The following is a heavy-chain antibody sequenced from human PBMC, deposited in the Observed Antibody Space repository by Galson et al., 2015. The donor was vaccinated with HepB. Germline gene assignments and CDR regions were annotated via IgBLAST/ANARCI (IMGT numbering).Heavy chain of an antibody. D-gene: IGHD2-15*01. Sequence: SLRLSCAASGFTFSSYAMTWVRQVPGKGLEWVSGISGTGSTYYADSVKGRFTISRDNSKNTLYLQMNSLRAEDTAVYYCAKGLLKYDRWGQGTLVTVSS. V-gene: IGHV3-23*01. CDR1: GFTFSSYA. J-gene: IGHJ5*02. CDR2: ISGTGST. CDR3: AKGLLKYDR.